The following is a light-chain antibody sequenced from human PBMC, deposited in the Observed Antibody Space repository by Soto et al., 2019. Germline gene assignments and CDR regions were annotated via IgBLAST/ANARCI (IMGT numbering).Light chain of an antibody. CDR1: QTVTSSS. J-gene: IGKJ1*01. CDR2: GTS. Sequence: EIVLTQSPGTLSLSPGERATLSCRASQTVTSSSLAWYQQKCGQPPRLLIYGTSNRATGIPDRFSGSGYGTEFTLTISRLEPEDFAVYYCHQFGSSPPRTFGQGTKVEIK. CDR3: HQFGSSPPRT. V-gene: IGKV3-20*01.